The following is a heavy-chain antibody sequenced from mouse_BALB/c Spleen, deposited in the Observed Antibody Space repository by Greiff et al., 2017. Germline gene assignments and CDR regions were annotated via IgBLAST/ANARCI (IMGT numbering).Heavy chain of an antibody. J-gene: IGHJ3*01. CDR1: GYTFTSYW. V-gene: IGHV1S22*01. D-gene: IGHD2-1*01. CDR3: TRSDGNLAWFAY. CDR2: IYPGSGST. Sequence: LQQPGSALVRPGASVKLSCKASGYTFTSYWMHWVKQRPGQGLEWIGNIYPGSGSTNYDEKFKSKATLTVDTSSSTAYMQLSSLTSEDSAVYYCTRSDGNLAWFAYWGQGTLVTVSA.